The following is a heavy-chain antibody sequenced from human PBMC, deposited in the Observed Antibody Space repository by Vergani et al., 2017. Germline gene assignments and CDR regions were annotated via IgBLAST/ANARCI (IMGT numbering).Heavy chain of an antibody. Sequence: QVQLVESGGGVVQPGRSLRLSCAASGFTFSSYGMHWVRQAPGKGLEWVAVISYDGSNKYYADSVKGRFTISRDNSKNTLYLQMNSLRAEDTAVYYCAKDGQTYYDFWSGYYFDYWGQGTLVTVSS. V-gene: IGHV3-30*18. D-gene: IGHD3-3*01. CDR2: ISYDGSNK. CDR1: GFTFSSYG. J-gene: IGHJ4*02. CDR3: AKDGQTYYDFWSGYYFDY.